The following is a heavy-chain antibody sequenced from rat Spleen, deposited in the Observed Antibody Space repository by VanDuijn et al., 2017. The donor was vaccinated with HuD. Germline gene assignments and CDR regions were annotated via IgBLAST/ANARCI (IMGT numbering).Heavy chain of an antibody. Sequence: EVQLVESGGGLVQPGRSLKLSCAASGFTFSNYGMAWVRQTPTKGLEWVASIRTGGGDTYYRDSVRGRFTLSRDNAKSTLYLQMNSLRSEDTATYHCASHRHYSVYVMDAWGQGASVTVSS. CDR3: ASHRHYSVYVMDA. V-gene: IGHV5S13*01. J-gene: IGHJ4*01. CDR2: IRTGGGDT. D-gene: IGHD1-1*01. CDR1: GFTFSNYG.